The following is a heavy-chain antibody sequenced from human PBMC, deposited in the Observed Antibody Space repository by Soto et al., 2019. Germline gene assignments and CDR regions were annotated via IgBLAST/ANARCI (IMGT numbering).Heavy chain of an antibody. V-gene: IGHV3-23*01. CDR2: IAGSGGGI. J-gene: IGHJ4*01. CDR1: GFTLGIYA. Sequence: GSLRLSCAASGFTLGIYAMSWVRQAPGKGLEWVSSIAGSGGGIYYADSVKGRFTISRDTSKNTLYLQMNSLRAEDTALYYCAKDVVDRGISYWGQGTLVTVSS. D-gene: IGHD1-20*01. CDR3: AKDVVDRGISY.